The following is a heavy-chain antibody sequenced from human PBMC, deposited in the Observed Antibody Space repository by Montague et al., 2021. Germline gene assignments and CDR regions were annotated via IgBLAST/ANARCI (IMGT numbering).Heavy chain of an antibody. CDR3: AIDASGSYVGWVNP. D-gene: IGHD3-10*01. CDR2: HSLSGTS. CDR1: GGSVSTGAYS. J-gene: IGHJ5*02. V-gene: IGHV4-31*03. Sequence: TLSLTCSVSGGSVSTGAYSWSWIRQRQGQDLEWLGHHSLSGTSYYTPTLRSRLSISTDTSRNHLSLPLTSVTAADTAIYYCAIDASGSYVGWVNPWGKGTLVTVSS.